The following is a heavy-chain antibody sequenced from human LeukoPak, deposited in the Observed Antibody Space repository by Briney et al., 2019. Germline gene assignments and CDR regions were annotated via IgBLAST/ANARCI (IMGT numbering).Heavy chain of an antibody. V-gene: IGHV1-69*04. Sequence: ASVKVSCKASGGTFSSYAISWVRQAPGQGLEWMGRIIPILGIANYAQKFQGRVTITADKSTSTAYMELSSLRSEDTAVYYCARDVVGATSPFDYWGQGTLVTVSS. J-gene: IGHJ4*02. CDR2: IIPILGIA. CDR1: GGTFSSYA. CDR3: ARDVVGATSPFDY. D-gene: IGHD1-26*01.